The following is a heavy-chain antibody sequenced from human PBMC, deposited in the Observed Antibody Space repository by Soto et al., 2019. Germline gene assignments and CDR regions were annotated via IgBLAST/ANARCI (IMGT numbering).Heavy chain of an antibody. CDR3: ARGDIVVVPAAPAADYYYGMDV. Sequence: SVNVSCNASGGTFSSYAMSWVLQAPGQGLEWMGGIIPIFGTANYAQKFQGRVTITADESTSTAYMELSSLRSEDTAVYYCARGDIVVVPAAPAADYYYGMDVWGQGTTVTVSS. CDR2: IIPIFGTA. D-gene: IGHD2-2*01. V-gene: IGHV1-69*13. CDR1: GGTFSSYA. J-gene: IGHJ6*02.